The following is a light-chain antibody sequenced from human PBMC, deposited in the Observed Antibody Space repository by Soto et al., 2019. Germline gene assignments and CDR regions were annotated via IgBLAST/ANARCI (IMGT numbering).Light chain of an antibody. CDR1: QSIITY. CDR3: QQSYGTPYT. Sequence: DIQMTQSPSSLTASVGDRVTITCRASQSIITYLNWYQQRPGKAPKLLIHVASSLQSEVPLRFSGSGSGTDFTLTISSLLPEDFATYYCQQSYGTPYTFGQGTKLEIK. CDR2: VAS. J-gene: IGKJ2*01. V-gene: IGKV1-39*01.